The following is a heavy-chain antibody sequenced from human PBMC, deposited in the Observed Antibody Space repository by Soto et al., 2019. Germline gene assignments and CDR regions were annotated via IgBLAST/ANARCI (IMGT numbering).Heavy chain of an antibody. CDR2: IIPIFGTA. Sequence: QVQLVQSGAEVKKPGSSVKVSCKASGGTFSSYAISWVRQAPGQGLEWMGGIIPIFGTANYAQKFQGRVTITADESTSTAYMELSSLRSEDTAVYYCARAQRKWEPTPPRWFDPWGQGTLVTVSS. V-gene: IGHV1-69*01. J-gene: IGHJ5*02. D-gene: IGHD1-26*01. CDR1: GGTFSSYA. CDR3: ARAQRKWEPTPPRWFDP.